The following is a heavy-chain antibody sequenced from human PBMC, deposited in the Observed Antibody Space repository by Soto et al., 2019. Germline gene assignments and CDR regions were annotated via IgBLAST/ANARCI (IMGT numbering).Heavy chain of an antibody. CDR2: MDIKNDYT. J-gene: IGHJ5*02. V-gene: IGHV1-8*01. D-gene: IGHD3-10*01. CDR1: GYTFINKD. Sequence: QVQLVQSGATVKSPGASVKVSCKASGYTFINKDITWVRQAAGQGLEWMGWMDIKNDYTVYAQKFKGRXXXXXXXXXXXXXXXXXXXXXXXXXXXXXAXVDFXXSYDXRXSWFDPWGQGXXVTV. CDR3: AXVDFXXSYDXRXSWFDP.